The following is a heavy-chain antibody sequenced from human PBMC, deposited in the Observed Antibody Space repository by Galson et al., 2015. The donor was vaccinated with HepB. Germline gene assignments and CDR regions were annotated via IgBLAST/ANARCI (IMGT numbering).Heavy chain of an antibody. J-gene: IGHJ4*02. D-gene: IGHD5/OR15-5a*01. CDR1: GFIFRDYA. CDR2: VSGRGTST. CDR3: AKVLTYSVSDGVDY. V-gene: IGHV3-23*01. Sequence: SLRLSCAASGFIFRDYAMSWVRQAPGKGLEWVSTVSGRGTSTGYADSVKGRFTVSRDNSRNTLYLQMNSLRADDTAVYYCAKVLTYSVSDGVDYWGQGTLVTVSS.